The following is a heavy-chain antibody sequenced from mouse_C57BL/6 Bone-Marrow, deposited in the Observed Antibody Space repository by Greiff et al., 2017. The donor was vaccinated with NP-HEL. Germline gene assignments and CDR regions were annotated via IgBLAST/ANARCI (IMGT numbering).Heavy chain of an antibody. CDR3: ARRHGGYFDV. J-gene: IGHJ1*03. CDR2: ISSGSSTI. CDR1: GFTFSDYG. D-gene: IGHD6-1*01. V-gene: IGHV5-17*01. Sequence: EVHLVESGGGLVKPGGSLKLSCAASGFTFSDYGMHWVRQAPEKGLEWVAYISSGSSTIYYADTVKGRFTISRDTVKNTLFLQMTSLRSEDTAMYYCARRHGGYFDVWGTGTTVTVSS.